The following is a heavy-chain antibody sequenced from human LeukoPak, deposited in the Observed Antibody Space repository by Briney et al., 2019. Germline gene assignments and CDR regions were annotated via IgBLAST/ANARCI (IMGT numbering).Heavy chain of an antibody. CDR1: GFTFSSYG. CDR3: AKDLDSDAFDI. D-gene: IGHD3-22*01. CDR2: ISYDGSNK. V-gene: IGHV3-30*18. J-gene: IGHJ3*02. Sequence: PGGSLRLSCAASGFTFSSYGMHWVRQAPGKGLEWVAVISYDGSNKYYADSVKGRFTISRDNSKNTLYLQMNSLRAEDTAVYYCAKDLDSDAFDIWGQGTMVTVSS.